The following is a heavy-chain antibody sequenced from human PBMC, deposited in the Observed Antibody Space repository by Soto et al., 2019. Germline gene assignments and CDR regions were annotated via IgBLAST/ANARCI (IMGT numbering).Heavy chain of an antibody. CDR2: ITGSGDST. Sequence: GGSLRLSCAVSGFTFSSHAMSWVRQAPGKGLEWVSAITGSGDSTYYADSVKGRFTISRDNSKNTLYLQMNSLRAEDTAVYYCAKVHDSSSWYYFDYWGQGTLVTVSS. CDR3: AKVHDSSSWYYFDY. J-gene: IGHJ4*02. V-gene: IGHV3-23*01. D-gene: IGHD6-13*01. CDR1: GFTFSSHA.